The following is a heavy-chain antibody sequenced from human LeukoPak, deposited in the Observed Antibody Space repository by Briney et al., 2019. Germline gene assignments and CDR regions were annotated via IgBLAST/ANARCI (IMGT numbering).Heavy chain of an antibody. Sequence: SETLSLTCTVSGGSISSSSYYWSWIRQPPGKGLEWIGEINHSGSTNYNPSLKSRVTISVDTSKNQFSLKLSSVTAADTAVYYCARAMPLSAGYFYYYYYMDVWGKGTTVTVSS. CDR3: ARAMPLSAGYFYYYYYMDV. CDR1: GGSISSSSYY. J-gene: IGHJ6*03. CDR2: INHSGST. D-gene: IGHD6-19*01. V-gene: IGHV4-39*07.